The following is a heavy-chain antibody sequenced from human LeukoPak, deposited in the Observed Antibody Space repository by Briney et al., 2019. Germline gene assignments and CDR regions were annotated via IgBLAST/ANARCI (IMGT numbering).Heavy chain of an antibody. CDR3: ARRRIGYSSSWYSFPYFDY. Sequence: SETLSLTCAVHGGSFSGYYWSWIRQPPGKGLEWIGEINHSGSTNYNPSLKSRVTISVDTSKNQFSLKLSSVTAADTAVYYCARRRIGYSSSWYSFPYFDYWGQGTLVTVSS. D-gene: IGHD6-13*01. V-gene: IGHV4-34*01. CDR2: INHSGST. J-gene: IGHJ4*02. CDR1: GGSFSGYY.